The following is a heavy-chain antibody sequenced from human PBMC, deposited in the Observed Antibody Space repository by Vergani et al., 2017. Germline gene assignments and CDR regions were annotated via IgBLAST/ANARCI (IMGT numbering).Heavy chain of an antibody. CDR2: SHTSGST. CDR3: ARGSCLGGSCYKPLFDY. D-gene: IGHD2-15*01. Sequence: QVQLQESGPGLVKPSQTLSPTCTVSGGSINSHNYYWSWIRQPAGKGLEWIGRSHTSGSTNYNPSLKSRVTMSEDTSKNQFSLYLTSVTAADTAVYFCARGSCLGGSCYKPLFDYGGQGILVTVSS. J-gene: IGHJ4*02. CDR1: GGSINSHNYY. V-gene: IGHV4-61*02.